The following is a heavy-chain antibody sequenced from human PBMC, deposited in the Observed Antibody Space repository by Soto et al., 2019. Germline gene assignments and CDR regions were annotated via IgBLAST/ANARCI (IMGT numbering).Heavy chain of an antibody. CDR3: AREHTYYYDSSSYSPDAFDI. Sequence: QVQLVQSGAEVKKPGSSVKVSCKASGGTFSSYAISWVRQAPGQGLEWMGGIIPIFGTANYAQKFQGRVTITADESTSTAYMELSSLRSEDTAVYYCAREHTYYYDSSSYSPDAFDIWGQGTMVTVSS. V-gene: IGHV1-69*01. CDR1: GGTFSSYA. J-gene: IGHJ3*02. D-gene: IGHD3-22*01. CDR2: IIPIFGTA.